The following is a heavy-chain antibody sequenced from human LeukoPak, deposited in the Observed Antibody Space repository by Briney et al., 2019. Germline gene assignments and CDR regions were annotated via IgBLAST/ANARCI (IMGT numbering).Heavy chain of an antibody. CDR3: ARDILRYYYMDV. D-gene: IGHD3-9*01. CDR1: GGSFSGYY. V-gene: IGHV4-59*01. J-gene: IGHJ6*03. CDR2: IYYSGST. Sequence: SETLSLTCAVYGGSFSGYYWSWIRQPPGKGLEWIGYIYYSGSTNYNPSLKSRVTISVHTSKNQFSLKLSSVTAADTAVYYCARDILRYYYMDVWGKGTTVTISS.